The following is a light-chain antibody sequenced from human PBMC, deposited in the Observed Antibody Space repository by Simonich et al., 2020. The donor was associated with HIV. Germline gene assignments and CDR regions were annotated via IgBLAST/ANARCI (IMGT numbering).Light chain of an antibody. V-gene: IGKV4-1*01. CDR2: WEA. J-gene: IGKJ1*01. CDR1: QSVLYRSNNKNY. Sequence: DIVMTQSPDSLAVSLGERATINCKSSQSVLYRSNNKNYLAWYQQQPGQPPKLLFYWEATRESGVPDRFSGSGSGTDFTLTISSLQAEDVAIYYCQQYYSTPWTFGQGTKVEIK. CDR3: QQYYSTPWT.